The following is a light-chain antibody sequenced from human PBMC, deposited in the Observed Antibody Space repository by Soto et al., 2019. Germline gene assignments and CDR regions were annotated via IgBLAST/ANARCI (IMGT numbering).Light chain of an antibody. CDR1: TSSIGSNH. V-gene: IGLV1-47*02. Sequence: QPVLAQTPSASATPGQRVTISCSGSTSSIGSNHVYWYQHLPGTAPKLLIYTNNQRPSGVPDRISGSKSGTSASLAISGLRSEDEADYYCAAWDDSLSGVIFGGGTKLTVL. CDR3: AAWDDSLSGVI. CDR2: TNN. J-gene: IGLJ2*01.